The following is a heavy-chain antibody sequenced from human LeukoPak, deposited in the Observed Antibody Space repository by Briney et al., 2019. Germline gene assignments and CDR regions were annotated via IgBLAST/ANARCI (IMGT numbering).Heavy chain of an antibody. V-gene: IGHV3-23*01. CDR2: ISGSGGST. J-gene: IGHJ3*02. CDR3: AKGDCSGGSCYDDAFDI. Sequence: PEGSLRLSCAASGFTFSSYAMSWVRQAPGKGLEWVSAISGSGGSTYYADSVKGRFTISRDNSKNTLYLQMNSLRAEDTAVYYCAKGDCSGGSCYDDAFDIWGQGTMVTVSS. D-gene: IGHD2-15*01. CDR1: GFTFSSYA.